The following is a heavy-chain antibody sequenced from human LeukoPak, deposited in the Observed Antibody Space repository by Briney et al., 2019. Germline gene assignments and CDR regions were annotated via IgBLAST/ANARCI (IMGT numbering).Heavy chain of an antibody. CDR2: ISGSGGST. CDR3: AKVRYNWNDDDAFDI. Sequence: GGSLRLSCSASGFTFSSYAMSWVRQAPGKGLEWVSAISGSGGSTYYEASVKGRFTISRDNSKNTLYLQMNSLRAEDTAVYYCAKVRYNWNDDDAFDIWGQRTMVTVSS. CDR1: GFTFSSYA. J-gene: IGHJ3*02. D-gene: IGHD1-1*01. V-gene: IGHV3-23*01.